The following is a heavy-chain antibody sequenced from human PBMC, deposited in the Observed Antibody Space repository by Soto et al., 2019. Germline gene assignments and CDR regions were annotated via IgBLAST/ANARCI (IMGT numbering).Heavy chain of an antibody. J-gene: IGHJ6*02. CDR3: ARGALTTLAYYYGMDV. CDR2: IIPIFGTT. Sequence: ASVRVSCKASGGTFSSYTMSWVRQAPGQGLEWMGGIIPIFGTTTYAHKFQGRVTITADESTSTVYMELSSLRGEDTAVYYCARGALTTLAYYYGMDVWGQGTTVTVSS. D-gene: IGHD4-4*01. V-gene: IGHV1-69*13. CDR1: GGTFSSYT.